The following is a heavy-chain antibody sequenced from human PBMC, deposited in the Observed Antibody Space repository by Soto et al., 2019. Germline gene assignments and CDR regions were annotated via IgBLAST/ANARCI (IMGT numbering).Heavy chain of an antibody. V-gene: IGHV3-23*01. CDR3: AKDYYDSSGYRTYWYFAL. D-gene: IGHD3-22*01. CDR2: ISGSGGNT. CDR1: GFTFSSYA. J-gene: IGHJ2*01. Sequence: EVELLESGGGLVQPAGSLRLSCAASGFTFSSYAMSWVRQAPGKGLEWVSAISGSGGNTYYAGSVRGRFTISRDNSKNSXSLHMNSLRAEDTAVYYCAKDYYDSSGYRTYWYFALWGRGTLVTVSS.